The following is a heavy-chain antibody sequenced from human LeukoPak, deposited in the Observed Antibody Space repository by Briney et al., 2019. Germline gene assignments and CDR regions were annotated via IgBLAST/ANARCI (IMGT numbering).Heavy chain of an antibody. D-gene: IGHD2-8*01. CDR3: AKRGCDTNGCPYYFDY. CDR1: GSTFSSYY. V-gene: IGHV3-23*01. Sequence: GGSLRLSCEASGSTFSSYYMIWVRQAPGKGLEWVSVISVSVDWTYYADSVKGLLTISMYNSKNTRDLQRNSLTAEDTAVYYCAKRGCDTNGCPYYFDYWGQGTLVTVSS. J-gene: IGHJ4*02. CDR2: ISVSVDWT.